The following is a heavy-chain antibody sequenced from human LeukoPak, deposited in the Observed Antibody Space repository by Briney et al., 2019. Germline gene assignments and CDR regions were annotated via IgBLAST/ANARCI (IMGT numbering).Heavy chain of an antibody. CDR1: GYTFTSYG. CDR2: ISAYNGNT. V-gene: IGHV1-18*01. D-gene: IGHD5-18*01. CDR3: ARRTIYSYGSINDY. J-gene: IGHJ4*02. Sequence: ASVKVSCKASGYTFTSYGISWVRQAPGQGLEWMGWISAYNGNTNYAQKLQGRVTMTTDTSTSTAYMELRSPRSDDTAVYYCARRTIYSYGSINDYWGQGTLVTVSS.